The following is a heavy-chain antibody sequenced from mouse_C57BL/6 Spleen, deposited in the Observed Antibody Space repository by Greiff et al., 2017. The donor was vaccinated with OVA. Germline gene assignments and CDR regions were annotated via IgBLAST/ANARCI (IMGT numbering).Heavy chain of an antibody. D-gene: IGHD1-3*01. CDR1: GYTFTSYW. CDR2: IHPNSGST. J-gene: IGHJ3*01. Sequence: QVQLQQPGAELVKPGASVKLSCKASGYTFTSYWMHWVKQRPGQGLEWIGMIHPNSGSTNYNEKFKSKATLTVDKSSSTAYMQLSSLTSEDSAVYYCAREWGGSWFAYWGQGTLVTVSA. V-gene: IGHV1-64*01. CDR3: AREWGGSWFAY.